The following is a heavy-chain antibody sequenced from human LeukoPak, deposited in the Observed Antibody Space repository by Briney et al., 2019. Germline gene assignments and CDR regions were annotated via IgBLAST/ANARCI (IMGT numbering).Heavy chain of an antibody. D-gene: IGHD3-16*01. CDR1: KIHLSYHL. CDR2: IKQDASDK. CDR3: LGGVAADY. V-gene: IGHV3-7*01. Sequence: GSLRPFLASSKIHLSYHLKDWVPQAPGEGVEWVANIKQDASDKHYADSVKGRFTISRDNAKNSLYLQMNSLRVEDTAVYFCLGGVAADYWGRGTLVTVSS. J-gene: IGHJ4*02.